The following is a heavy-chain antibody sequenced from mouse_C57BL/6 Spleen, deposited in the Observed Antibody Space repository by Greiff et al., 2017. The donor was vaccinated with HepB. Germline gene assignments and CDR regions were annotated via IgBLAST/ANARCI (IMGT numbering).Heavy chain of an antibody. CDR1: GYTFTSYW. Sequence: QVQLQQSGAELVMPGASVKLSCKASGYTFTSYWMHWVKQRPGQGLEWIGEIDPSDSYTNYNQKFKGKSTLTVDKSSSTAYRQLSSLTSEDSAVYYCARGGLEDAMDYWGQGTSVTVSS. CDR3: ARGGLEDAMDY. V-gene: IGHV1-69*01. J-gene: IGHJ4*01. CDR2: IDPSDSYT.